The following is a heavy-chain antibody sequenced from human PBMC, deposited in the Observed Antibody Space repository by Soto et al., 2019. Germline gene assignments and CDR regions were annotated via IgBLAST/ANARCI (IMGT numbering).Heavy chain of an antibody. Sequence: ASVKVSCKASGYTFTSYGISWVRQAPGQGLEWMGWISAYNGNTNYAQKLQGRVTMTTDTSTSTAYMELRSLRSDDTAVYYCAGSSSSEPHLDLWGRGILVTVSS. CDR3: AGSSSSEPHLDL. J-gene: IGHJ5*02. CDR2: ISAYNGNT. V-gene: IGHV1-18*01. D-gene: IGHD6-6*01. CDR1: GYTFTSYG.